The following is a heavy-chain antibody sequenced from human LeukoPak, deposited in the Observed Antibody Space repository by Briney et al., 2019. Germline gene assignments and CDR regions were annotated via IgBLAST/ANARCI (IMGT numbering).Heavy chain of an antibody. Sequence: PGGSLRLSCAASGFTFSSYSMNWVRQAPGKGLEWVSCISSSSSTIYYADSVKGRFTISRDNAKNSLYLQMNSLRAEDTAVYYCARAYYGSGSYLDYWGQGTLVTVSS. CDR2: ISSSSSTI. D-gene: IGHD3-10*01. CDR3: ARAYYGSGSYLDY. CDR1: GFTFSSYS. V-gene: IGHV3-48*04. J-gene: IGHJ4*02.